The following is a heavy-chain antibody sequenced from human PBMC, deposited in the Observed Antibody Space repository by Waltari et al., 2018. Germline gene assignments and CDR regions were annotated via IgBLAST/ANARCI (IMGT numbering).Heavy chain of an antibody. J-gene: IGHJ2*01. Sequence: QVQLVESGGGVVQPGRSLRLSCAASGFTFSSYGMHWVRQAPGKGLEWVAVIWYDGSNKYYADSVKGRFTISRDNSKNTLYLQMNSLRAEDTAMYYCAKGGVRSYWYFDLWGRGTLVTVSS. CDR3: AKGGVRSYWYFDL. D-gene: IGHD2-8*02. CDR1: GFTFSSYG. CDR2: IWYDGSNK. V-gene: IGHV3-30*18.